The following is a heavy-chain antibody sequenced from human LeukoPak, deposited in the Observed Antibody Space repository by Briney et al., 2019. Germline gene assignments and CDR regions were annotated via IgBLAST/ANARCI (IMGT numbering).Heavy chain of an antibody. CDR2: INPNSGGT. Sequence: ASVKVSCKASGYTFTGCYMHWVRQAPGQGLEWMGWINPNSGGTNYAQKFQGRVTMTRDTSVSTAYMELSRLRSDDTAVYYCARRLEVYSSSWYYFDYWGQGTLVTLSS. V-gene: IGHV1-2*02. CDR1: GYTFTGCY. J-gene: IGHJ4*02. CDR3: ARRLEVYSSSWYYFDY. D-gene: IGHD6-13*01.